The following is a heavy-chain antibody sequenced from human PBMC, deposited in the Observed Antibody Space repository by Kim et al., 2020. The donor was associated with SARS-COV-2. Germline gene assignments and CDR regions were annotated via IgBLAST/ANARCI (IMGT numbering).Heavy chain of an antibody. J-gene: IGHJ4*02. V-gene: IGHV3-48*03. Sequence: AAPVRGRFTISRENDKNSLYLQMNSLRAEDTAVYYCARGPNYSPFDYWGQGTLVTVSS. D-gene: IGHD4-4*01. CDR3: ARGPNYSPFDY.